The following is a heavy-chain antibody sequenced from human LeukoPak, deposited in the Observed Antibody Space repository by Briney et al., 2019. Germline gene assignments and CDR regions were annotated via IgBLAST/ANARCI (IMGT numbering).Heavy chain of an antibody. J-gene: IGHJ4*02. CDR2: IVGDTVT. CDR3: AKGSAQWELYDY. CDR1: GFTFNSYA. D-gene: IGHD4-23*01. Sequence: GGSLRLSCAASGFTFNSYAMSWVRQAPGKGLEWVSAIVGDTVTFYTDSVKGRFTISRDNSKNTLYLQMNGLRAEDTAMYYCAKGSAQWELYDYWGQGTLVTVSS. V-gene: IGHV3-23*01.